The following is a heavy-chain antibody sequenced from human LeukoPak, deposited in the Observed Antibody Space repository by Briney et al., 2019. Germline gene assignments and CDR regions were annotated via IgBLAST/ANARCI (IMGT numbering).Heavy chain of an antibody. CDR2: ISYDGSIK. V-gene: IGHV3-30*18. Sequence: GRSLRLSCVASGFTFSSYGMHWVRHAPGKGLECVAVISYDGSIKYYADSVKGRFTISRDNSKNTLYLQMNSLRAEDTAVYYCAKDYCSGGSCYFGGYYGMDVWGKGTTVTVSS. CDR1: GFTFSSYG. D-gene: IGHD2-15*01. J-gene: IGHJ6*04. CDR3: AKDYCSGGSCYFGGYYGMDV.